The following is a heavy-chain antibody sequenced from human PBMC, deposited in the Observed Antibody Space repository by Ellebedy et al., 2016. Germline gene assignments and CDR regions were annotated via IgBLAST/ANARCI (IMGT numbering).Heavy chain of an antibody. D-gene: IGHD5-24*01. CDR2: IYPGDSDT. CDR1: GYSFTSYW. Sequence: GESLKISCKGSGYSFTSYWIGWVRQMPGKGLEWMGIIYPGDSDTRYSPSFQGQVTISADKSISTAYLQWSSLKASDTAMYYCARRGRDGYNYRGAFDIWGQGTMVTVSS. J-gene: IGHJ3*02. CDR3: ARRGRDGYNYRGAFDI. V-gene: IGHV5-51*01.